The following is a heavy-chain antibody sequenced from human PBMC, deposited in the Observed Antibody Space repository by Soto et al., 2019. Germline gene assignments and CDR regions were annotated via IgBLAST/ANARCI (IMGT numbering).Heavy chain of an antibody. CDR3: ARVYGYGYGHFDF. J-gene: IGHJ4*02. Sequence: QVQLVQSGAELKEPGASVKVSCKASGYIFTKHGISWVRQAPGQGLEWMGWISAHNGNTNYAQNLQDRITVTTDTSTSTAYMELRSLRPEATAIYYCARVYGYGYGHFDFWGQGSLVTVSS. CDR2: ISAHNGNT. CDR1: GYIFTKHG. D-gene: IGHD5-18*01. V-gene: IGHV1-18*01.